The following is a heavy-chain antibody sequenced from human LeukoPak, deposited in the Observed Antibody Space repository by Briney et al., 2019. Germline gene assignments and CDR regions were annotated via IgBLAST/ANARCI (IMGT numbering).Heavy chain of an antibody. CDR2: INHSGST. CDR3: ARTRRYYYGSGSYYIFDY. V-gene: IGHV4-34*01. J-gene: IGHJ4*02. Sequence: PSETLSLTCAVYGGSFSGYYWSWIRQPPGKGLEWIGEINHSGSTNYNPSLKSRVTISVDTSKNQFSLKLSSVTAADTAVYYCARTRRYYYGSGSYYIFDYWSQGTLVTVSS. CDR1: GGSFSGYY. D-gene: IGHD3-10*01.